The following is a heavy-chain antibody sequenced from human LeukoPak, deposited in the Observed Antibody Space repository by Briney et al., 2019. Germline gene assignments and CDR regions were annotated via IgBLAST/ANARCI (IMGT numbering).Heavy chain of an antibody. Sequence: GASVKVSCKASGYTFTSYGISWVRQAPGQGLEWMGWISAYNDDTNFAQKLQGRVTMTTYTSTSTAYMELRSLRSDDTAVYYCASGEAYYDFWSGYKAFDYWGQGTLVTVSS. CDR3: ASGEAYYDFWSGYKAFDY. D-gene: IGHD3-3*01. J-gene: IGHJ4*02. CDR1: GYTFTSYG. CDR2: ISAYNDDT. V-gene: IGHV1-18*01.